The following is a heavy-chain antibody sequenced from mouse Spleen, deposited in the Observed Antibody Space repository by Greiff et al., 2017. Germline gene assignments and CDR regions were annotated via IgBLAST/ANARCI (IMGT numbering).Heavy chain of an antibody. J-gene: IGHJ1*01. D-gene: IGHD4-1*01. CDR3: ARSWDGPYWYFDV. Sequence: EVQRVESGPGLAKPSQTLSLTCSVTGYSITSDYWNWIRKFPGNKLEYMGYISYSGSTYYNPSLKSRISITRDTSKNQYYLQLNSVTTEDTATYYCARSWDGPYWYFDVWGAGTTVTVSS. V-gene: IGHV3-8*01. CDR2: ISYSGST. CDR1: GYSITSDY.